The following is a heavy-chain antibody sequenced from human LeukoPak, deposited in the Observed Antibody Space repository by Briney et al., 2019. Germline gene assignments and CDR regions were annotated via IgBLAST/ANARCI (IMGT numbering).Heavy chain of an antibody. CDR3: ARVRCSSNSCFPDY. CDR2: IKQDGSDK. Sequence: GGSLRLSCAASGFTFSTYWMSWVRQAPGKGLEWVANIKQDGSDKYYVDSVKGRFTIPRDNAKNSLFLQMNSLRAEDTAVYYCARVRCSSNSCFPDYWGQGTLVTVSS. CDR1: GFTFSTYW. D-gene: IGHD2-2*01. V-gene: IGHV3-7*01. J-gene: IGHJ4*02.